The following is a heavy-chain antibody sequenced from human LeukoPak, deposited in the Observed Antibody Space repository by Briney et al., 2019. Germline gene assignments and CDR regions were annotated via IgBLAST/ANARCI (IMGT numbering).Heavy chain of an antibody. Sequence: ASVKVSCKASGYTFTSYDINWVRQATGQGLEWMGWMNPNSGNTGYAQKFQGRVTMTRDTSTSTVYMELSSLRSEDTAVYYCARTIAAAGSLVWLDPWGQGTLVTVSS. CDR1: GYTFTSYD. CDR2: MNPNSGNT. CDR3: ARTIAAAGSLVWLDP. J-gene: IGHJ5*02. D-gene: IGHD6-13*01. V-gene: IGHV1-8*01.